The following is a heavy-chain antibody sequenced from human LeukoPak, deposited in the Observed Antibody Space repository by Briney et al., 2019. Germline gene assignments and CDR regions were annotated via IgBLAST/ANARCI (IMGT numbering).Heavy chain of an antibody. J-gene: IGHJ3*02. V-gene: IGHV4-39*01. CDR2: MYYSGST. Sequence: SETLSLTCTVSGGSISSSSYYWGWIRQPPGKGLEGIGSMYYSGSTYYNPSLKSRVTISVDTSKNQFSLKLSSVTAADTAVYYCARSCRILDIVATIRARLGGNGFDIWGQGTMVTVSS. CDR3: ARSCRILDIVATIRARLGGNGFDI. D-gene: IGHD5-12*01. CDR1: GGSISSSSYY.